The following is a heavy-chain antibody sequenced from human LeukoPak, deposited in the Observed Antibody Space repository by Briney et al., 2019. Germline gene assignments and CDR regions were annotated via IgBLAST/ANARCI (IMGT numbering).Heavy chain of an antibody. CDR2: IYYSGST. CDR3: VREHSSSGWTYYYYGMDV. V-gene: IGHV4-31*03. D-gene: IGHD6-19*01. CDR1: GGSISSGGYY. J-gene: IGHJ6*02. Sequence: SETLSLTCTVSGGSISSGGYYWSWIRQHPGKGLEWIEYIYYSGSTYYNPSLKSRVTISVDTSKNQFSLKLSSVTAADTAVYYCVREHSSSGWTYYYYGMDVWGQGTTVTVSS.